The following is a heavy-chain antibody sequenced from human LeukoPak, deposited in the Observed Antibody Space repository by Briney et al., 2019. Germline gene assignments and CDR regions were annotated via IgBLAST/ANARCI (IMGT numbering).Heavy chain of an antibody. Sequence: PSETLSLTCTVSGGSISTTSYYWGWIRQPPGKGLEWIGSISYSGSTYYNPSLQSRVTISVDTSKNQFSLKLSSVTAADTAVYYCARGGLCSGGSCYPGRFDYWGQGTLVTVSS. CDR1: GGSISTTSYY. D-gene: IGHD2-15*01. CDR3: ARGGLCSGGSCYPGRFDY. V-gene: IGHV4-39*07. J-gene: IGHJ4*02. CDR2: ISYSGST.